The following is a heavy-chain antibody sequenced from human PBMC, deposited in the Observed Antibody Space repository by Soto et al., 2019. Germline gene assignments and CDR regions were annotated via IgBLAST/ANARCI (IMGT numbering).Heavy chain of an antibody. CDR1: GYSFTNYW. V-gene: IGHV5-51*01. CDR3: ARAYSGSWSPLDY. D-gene: IGHD6-13*01. CDR2: IYPGDSDI. J-gene: IGHJ4*02. Sequence: GESLKISCKASGYSFTNYWIGWVRQIPGKGLEWMGIIYPGDSDIRYSPSFRGQVTISVDKSISTAYLQWSSLKASDTAMYYCARAYSGSWSPLDYWGQGTLVTVSS.